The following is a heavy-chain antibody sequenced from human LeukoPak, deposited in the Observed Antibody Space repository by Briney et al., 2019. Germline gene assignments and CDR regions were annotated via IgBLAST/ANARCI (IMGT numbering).Heavy chain of an antibody. CDR1: GFTFSSYS. J-gene: IGHJ5*02. CDR2: ISSASNTI. CDR3: ARDGWFGDYNWFDP. V-gene: IGHV3-48*01. Sequence: GEALRLSCAHPGFTFSSYSMNSGRQAPGEGREWVSYISSASNTIYYADSVKGLFTVSRDNAKNSLYLQMNSLRAEDTAMYYCARDGWFGDYNWFDPWGQGTLVTVSS. D-gene: IGHD3-10*01.